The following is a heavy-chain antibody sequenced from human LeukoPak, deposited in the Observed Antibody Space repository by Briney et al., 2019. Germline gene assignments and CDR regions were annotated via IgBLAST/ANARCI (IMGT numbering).Heavy chain of an antibody. D-gene: IGHD2-15*01. CDR3: ARDRRAAETPYNWFDP. V-gene: IGHV3-7*01. CDR2: IKQDGSDK. J-gene: IGHJ5*02. CDR1: GFTFSGYY. Sequence: GGSLRLSCVASGFTFSGYYMSWVRQAPGKGPEWVANIKQDGSDKSYVDSVKGRFTISRDNTKNSRYLQMNSLRGEDTAVYYCARDRRAAETPYNWFDPWGQGTLVTVSS.